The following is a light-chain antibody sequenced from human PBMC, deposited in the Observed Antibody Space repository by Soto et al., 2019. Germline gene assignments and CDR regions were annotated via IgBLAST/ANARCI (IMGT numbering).Light chain of an antibody. Sequence: DIQMTQSPSSVSASVGDRVTITCRASQSISNSLAWYQQKPGKAPKLLIYSASSLQSGVPSRFSGSGSGTDFTLTINSLQPEDFATYYCQQANSLPITFGPGTRLEIK. CDR1: QSISNS. CDR3: QQANSLPIT. J-gene: IGKJ5*01. CDR2: SAS. V-gene: IGKV1D-12*01.